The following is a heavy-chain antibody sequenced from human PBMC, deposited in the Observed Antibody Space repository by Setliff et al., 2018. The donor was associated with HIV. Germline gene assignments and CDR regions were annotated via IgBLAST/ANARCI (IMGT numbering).Heavy chain of an antibody. Sequence: SETLSLTCFVSGFSLSSDYYWGWIRQPPGKGLEWIASTSPGGSTYYNPSLRSRIRMSTDRSKNQFSLRLSSVSVADTAVYFCARFTKDTRLPAAADSWGQGALVTVS. V-gene: IGHV4-38-2*01. CDR2: TSPGGST. CDR1: GFSLSSDYY. CDR3: ARFTKDTRLPAAADS. J-gene: IGHJ4*02. D-gene: IGHD2-2*01.